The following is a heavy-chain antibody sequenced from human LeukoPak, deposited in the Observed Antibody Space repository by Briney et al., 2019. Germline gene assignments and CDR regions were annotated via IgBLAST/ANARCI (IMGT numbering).Heavy chain of an antibody. V-gene: IGHV4-4*02. D-gene: IGHD3-22*01. CDR2: IYHSGST. Sequence: ASETLSLTCAVSGGSISSSNWWSWVRQPPGKGLEWIGEIYHSGSTNYNPSLKSRVTISVDKSISTAYLQWSSLKASDTAMYYCARHSPAVGYYDSSGYYSWLDPWGQGTLVTVSS. J-gene: IGHJ5*02. CDR3: ARHSPAVGYYDSSGYYSWLDP. CDR1: GGSISSSNW.